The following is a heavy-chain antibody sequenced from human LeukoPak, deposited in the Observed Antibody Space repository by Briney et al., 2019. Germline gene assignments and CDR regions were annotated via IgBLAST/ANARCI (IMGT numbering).Heavy chain of an antibody. D-gene: IGHD2-15*01. CDR1: GYTFTSYD. V-gene: IGHV1-8*01. Sequence: GASVKVSCKASGYTFTSYDINWVGQATGQGREWMGWMNPNSGNTGYAQKFQATVTITRNTSLSTAYMELTSLRSEDTAVYYCARSCSGGSCYSARLGTDYWGQGTLVTVSS. CDR3: ARSCSGGSCYSARLGTDY. CDR2: MNPNSGNT. J-gene: IGHJ4*02.